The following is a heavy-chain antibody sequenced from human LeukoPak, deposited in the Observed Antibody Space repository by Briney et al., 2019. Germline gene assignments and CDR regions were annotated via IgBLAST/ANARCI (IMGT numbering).Heavy chain of an antibody. CDR3: ARDSAAQAVDY. D-gene: IGHD2-2*01. V-gene: IGHV3-11*06. CDR1: GFTYSDYY. CDR2: ISSSSSYI. J-gene: IGHJ4*02. Sequence: PGGSLRLSCAASGFTYSDYYMSWIRQAPGKGLEWVSSISSSSSYIYYADSVKGRFTISRDNAKNSLYLQMNSLRAEDTAVYYCARDSAAQAVDYWGQGTLVTVSS.